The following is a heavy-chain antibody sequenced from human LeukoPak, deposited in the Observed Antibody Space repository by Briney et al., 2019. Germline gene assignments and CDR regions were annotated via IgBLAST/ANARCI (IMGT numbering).Heavy chain of an antibody. J-gene: IGHJ6*02. CDR2: IYTSGST. V-gene: IGHV4-4*07. CDR1: GGSISSYY. Sequence: SETLSLTCTVSGGSISSYYWSWIRQPAGKGLEWIGRIYTSGSTNYNPSLKSRVTMSVDTSKNQLSLKLSSVTAADTAVYYCARVLASVTTEGYYYYYGMDVWGQGTTVTVSS. D-gene: IGHD4-17*01. CDR3: ARVLASVTTEGYYYYYGMDV.